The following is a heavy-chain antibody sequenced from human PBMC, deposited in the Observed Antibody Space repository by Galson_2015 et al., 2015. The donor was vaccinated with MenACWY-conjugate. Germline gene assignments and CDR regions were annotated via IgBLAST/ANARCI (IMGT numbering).Heavy chain of an antibody. D-gene: IGHD1-7*01. CDR3: AGGTPQELIDLNWFDP. CDR2: ISSSSSYI. CDR1: GFTFSSYS. J-gene: IGHJ5*02. Sequence: SLRLSCAASGFTFSSYSMNWVRQAPGKGLEWVSSISSSSSYIYYADSVKGRFTISRDNAKNSLYLQMNSLRAEDTAVYYCAGGTPQELIDLNWFDPWGQGTLVTVSS. V-gene: IGHV3-21*01.